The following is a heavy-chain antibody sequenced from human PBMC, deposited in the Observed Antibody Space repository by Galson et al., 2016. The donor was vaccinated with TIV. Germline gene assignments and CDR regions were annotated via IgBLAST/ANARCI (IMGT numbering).Heavy chain of an antibody. Sequence: SGASIDSYYWNWIRQPPGKGLEWIGYMFYTGSHNYNPSLKSRVTISADTSKNQFSLKLTSVTAADTAVYYCARGGTATTPPGFDFWGQGSLVAVSS. CDR1: GASIDSYY. CDR2: MFYTGSH. J-gene: IGHJ4*02. D-gene: IGHD4-17*01. V-gene: IGHV4-59*01. CDR3: ARGGTATTPPGFDF.